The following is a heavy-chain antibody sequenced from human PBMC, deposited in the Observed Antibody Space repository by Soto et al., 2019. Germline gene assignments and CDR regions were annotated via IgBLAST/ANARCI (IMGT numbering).Heavy chain of an antibody. J-gene: IGHJ6*03. D-gene: IGHD2-15*01. V-gene: IGHV4-59*08. CDR2: IYYSGST. CDR1: GGSISSYY. CDR3: SRQGCRGGSCHLFYMAV. Sequence: SETLSLTCTVSGGSISSYYWIWIRQPPGKGLEWIGYIYYSGSTNYNPSLKSRVTISVDTSKNQFSLKLSSVTAADTAVYYCSRQGCRGGSCHLFYMAVGGKGTTVTVSS.